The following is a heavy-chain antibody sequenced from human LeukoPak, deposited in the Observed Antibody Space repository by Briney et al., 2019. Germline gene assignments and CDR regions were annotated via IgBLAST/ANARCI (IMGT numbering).Heavy chain of an antibody. V-gene: IGHV4-34*01. CDR3: ARWTTVTRAFDY. Sequence: SETLSLTCAVYGGSFSGYYWSWIRQPPGKGLEWIGEINHSGSTNYTPSLKSRVTMSVDMSKNQFSLKLSSVTAADTAVYYCARWTTVTRAFDYWGQGTLVSVSS. D-gene: IGHD4-17*01. CDR2: INHSGST. CDR1: GGSFSGYY. J-gene: IGHJ4*02.